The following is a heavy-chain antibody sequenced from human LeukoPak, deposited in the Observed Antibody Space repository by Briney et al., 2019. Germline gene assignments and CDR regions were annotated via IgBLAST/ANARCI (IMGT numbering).Heavy chain of an antibody. J-gene: IGHJ5*02. CDR1: GYTFTSYD. CDR2: ISAYNGNT. D-gene: IGHD3-3*01. Sequence: GASVKVSCKASGYTFTSYDINWVRQAPGQGLEWMGWISAYNGNTNYAQKLQGRVTMTTDTSTSTAYMELRSLRSDDTAVYYCARAPGYYDFWSGYPNWFDPWGQGTLVTVSS. V-gene: IGHV1-18*01. CDR3: ARAPGYYDFWSGYPNWFDP.